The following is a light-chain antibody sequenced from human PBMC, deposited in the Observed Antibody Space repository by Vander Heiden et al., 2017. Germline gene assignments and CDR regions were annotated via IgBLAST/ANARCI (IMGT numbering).Light chain of an antibody. CDR2: DVT. Sequence: QSALTQPASVSGSPGQSITISCTGTSSDVGGYNLVSWYQQHPGKAPQLMIYDVTKRPSGVSDRFSGSKSGNTASLTISGLQAEDEADYYCCSDADSSTLVFGGGTKLTVL. J-gene: IGLJ2*01. CDR3: CSDADSSTLV. V-gene: IGLV2-23*02. CDR1: SSDVGGYNL.